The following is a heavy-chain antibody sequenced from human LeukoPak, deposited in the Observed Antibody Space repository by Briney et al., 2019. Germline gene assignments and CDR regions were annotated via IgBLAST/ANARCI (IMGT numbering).Heavy chain of an antibody. CDR3: ARDHYYGSSDYNSIDY. D-gene: IGHD3-22*01. Sequence: SQTLSLTCAISGDSVFGNSAAWNWIRQSPSRGLEWLGRTYYRSKWYNDYAVSVKSRIRINADTSNNQYSLQLNSVTPEDTAVYYCARDHYYGSSDYNSIDYWGQGTLVTVSS. CDR2: TYYRSKWYN. CDR1: GDSVFGNSAA. J-gene: IGHJ4*02. V-gene: IGHV6-1*01.